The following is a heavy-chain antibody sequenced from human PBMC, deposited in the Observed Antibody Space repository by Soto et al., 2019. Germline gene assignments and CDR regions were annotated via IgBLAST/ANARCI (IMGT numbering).Heavy chain of an antibody. CDR1: GFTFDDYA. Sequence: EVQLVESGGGLVQPGRSLRLSCAASGFTFDDYAMHWVRQAPGKGLEWVSGISWNSGSIGYADSVKGRFTISRDNAKNSLYLQMNSPRAEYTALYYCATKTADFDYWGQGTLVTVS. CDR3: ATKTADFDY. V-gene: IGHV3-9*01. J-gene: IGHJ4*02. CDR2: ISWNSGSI.